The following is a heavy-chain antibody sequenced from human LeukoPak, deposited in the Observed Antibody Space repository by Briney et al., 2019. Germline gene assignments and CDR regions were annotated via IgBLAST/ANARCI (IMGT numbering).Heavy chain of an antibody. CDR2: IYTSGST. D-gene: IGHD6-19*01. J-gene: IGHJ6*03. Sequence: PSETLSLTCTVSGGSISSYDWSWIRQPAGKGLEWIGRIYTSGSTSYNPSLKSRVTMSIDTSKNHFSLKLSSVTAADTAVYYCARDLSSGWYSDCYYYYMDVWGKGTTVTVSS. V-gene: IGHV4-4*07. CDR1: GGSISSYD. CDR3: ARDLSSGWYSDCYYYYMDV.